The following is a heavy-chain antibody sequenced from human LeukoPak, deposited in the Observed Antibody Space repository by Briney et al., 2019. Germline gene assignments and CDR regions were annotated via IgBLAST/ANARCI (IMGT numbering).Heavy chain of an antibody. D-gene: IGHD3-9*01. CDR1: GRSISSYY. Sequence: SETLSLTCTVSGRSISSYYWSWIRQPPGKGLGWIGYIYYSGSTKYNPSLKSRVTISVDTPKKQFSLKLSSVTAADTAVYYCARSKDILTGYCFDYWGQGTLVTVSS. CDR2: IYYSGST. V-gene: IGHV4-59*01. J-gene: IGHJ4*02. CDR3: ARSKDILTGYCFDY.